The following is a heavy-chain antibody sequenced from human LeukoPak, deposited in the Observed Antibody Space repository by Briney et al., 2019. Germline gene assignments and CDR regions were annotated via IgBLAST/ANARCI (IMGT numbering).Heavy chain of an antibody. J-gene: IGHJ3*01. Sequence: GGSLRLSCAASGFTFSYYDMHWVRQVTGKSLEWVSGIGKDGSTYYPGSVKGRFTISRENAKNSLYLQMNSLRAEDTAVYYCIRDLGLSHAYGAFDVWGQGTMVTVSS. CDR1: GFTFSYYD. CDR3: IRDLGLSHAYGAFDV. D-gene: IGHD3-16*01. CDR2: IGKDGST. V-gene: IGHV3-13*01.